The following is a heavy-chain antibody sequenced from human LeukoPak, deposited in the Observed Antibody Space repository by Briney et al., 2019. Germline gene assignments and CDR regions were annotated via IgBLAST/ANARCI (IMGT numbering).Heavy chain of an antibody. D-gene: IGHD6-13*01. Sequence: GSLRLSXAASGFTFSSYSMSWVRQAPGKGLEWVSSISSRITYIFYADSVHRPFTISRHNPKTSLYLQMNSLTAEHTAVYYCARDLALIAAAGTIFDYWGQGTLVTVSS. CDR1: GFTFSSYS. CDR3: ARDLALIAAAGTIFDY. V-gene: IGHV3-21*01. CDR2: ISSRITYI. J-gene: IGHJ4*02.